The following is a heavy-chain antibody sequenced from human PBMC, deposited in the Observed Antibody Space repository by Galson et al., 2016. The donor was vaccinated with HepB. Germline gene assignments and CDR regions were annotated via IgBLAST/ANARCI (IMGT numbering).Heavy chain of an antibody. CDR3: PRPPYRSPDPLDY. CDR2: IDWDNDK. V-gene: IGHV2-70*11. J-gene: IGHJ4*02. D-gene: IGHD1-14*01. CDR1: GFSLSKSGMC. Sequence: PALVKPTQTLTLTCTFSGFSLSKSGMCVTWIRQPPGRALQWLARIDWDNDKYYSTSLKTRLTTSKDPARNQVVLRMTNIDPVDTATYYCPRPPYRSPDPLDYWGQGTLVTVSS.